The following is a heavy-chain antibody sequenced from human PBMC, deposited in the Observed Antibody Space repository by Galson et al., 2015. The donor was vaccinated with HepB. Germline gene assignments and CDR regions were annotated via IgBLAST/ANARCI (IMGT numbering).Heavy chain of an antibody. CDR2: IWNNGNKA. CDR1: GFTFSNYG. V-gene: IGHV3-33*01. CDR3: ARDPPGGATLPVEMATIAVDY. D-gene: IGHD5-24*01. Sequence: SLRLSCAASGFTFSNYGMNWVRQAPGKGLEWVAVIWNNGNKAYDVESVKGRFTISRDNSKNTLYLQMNSLRAEDTAVYYCARDPPGGATLPVEMATIAVDYWGQGTLVTVSS. J-gene: IGHJ4*02.